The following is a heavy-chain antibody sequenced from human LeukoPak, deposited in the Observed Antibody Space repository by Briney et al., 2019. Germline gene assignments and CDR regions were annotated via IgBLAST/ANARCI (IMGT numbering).Heavy chain of an antibody. CDR2: IIPILGIA. CDR3: ARRDSSGTFDY. CDR1: GGTFSSYA. V-gene: IGHV1-69*04. Sequence: ASVKVSCKASGGTFSSYAISWVRQAPGQGLEWMGRIIPILGIANYAQKFQGRVTITADKSTSTAYMELSSLRSEDTAVYYCARRDSSGTFDYWGQGTLVTVSS. D-gene: IGHD6-25*01. J-gene: IGHJ4*02.